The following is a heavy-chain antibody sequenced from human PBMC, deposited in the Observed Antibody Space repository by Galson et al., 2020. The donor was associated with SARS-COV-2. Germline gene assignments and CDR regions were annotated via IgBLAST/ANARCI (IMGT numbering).Heavy chain of an antibody. CDR3: ARVVYSSSWYADNCFDP. V-gene: IGHV4-31*01. D-gene: IGHD6-13*01. CDR2: IYYSGST. J-gene: IGHJ5*02. CDR1: GGSISSGGYY. Sequence: SETLSLTCTVSGGSISSGGYYWSWIRQHPGKGLEWIGYIYYSGSTYYNPSLKSLVTISVDTSKNQFSLKLSSVTAADTAVYYCARVVYSSSWYADNCFDPWGQGTLVTVSS.